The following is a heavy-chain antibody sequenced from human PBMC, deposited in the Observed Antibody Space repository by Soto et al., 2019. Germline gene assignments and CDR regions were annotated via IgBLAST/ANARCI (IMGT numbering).Heavy chain of an antibody. CDR3: ARDRGYSSGWYSRTFDI. CDR1: GGSISSYY. J-gene: IGHJ3*02. CDR2: IYYRGST. V-gene: IGHV4-59*01. Sequence: QVQLQESGPGLVKPSETLSLTCTVTGGSISSYYWSWIRQPPGKVLEWIGYIYYRGSTNYNPSLKSRVTISVYTSKIQFSLKLSSVTAADTAVYYCARDRGYSSGWYSRTFDIWGQGTMVTVSS. D-gene: IGHD6-19*01.